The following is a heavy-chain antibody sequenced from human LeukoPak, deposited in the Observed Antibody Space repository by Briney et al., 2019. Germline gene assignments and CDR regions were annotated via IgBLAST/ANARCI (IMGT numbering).Heavy chain of an antibody. CDR1: GFTFSNYA. Sequence: GGSLRLSCAGAGFTFSNYAVSWVRQAPGKGLEWVSGISTNGGSTFYADSVKGRFTISRDNSKNTLYLQMNSLRADDTAIYYCAKDVAAPFFDYWGQGTLVTVSS. J-gene: IGHJ4*02. CDR3: AKDVAAPFFDY. CDR2: ISTNGGST. D-gene: IGHD6-13*01. V-gene: IGHV3-23*01.